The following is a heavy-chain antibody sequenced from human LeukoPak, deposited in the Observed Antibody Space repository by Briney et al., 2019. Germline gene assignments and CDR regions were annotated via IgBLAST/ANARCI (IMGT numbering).Heavy chain of an antibody. V-gene: IGHV3-72*01. CDR3: AKVRGTGYFHFGD. Sequence: GGSLRLSCAASGFSLSDHYMDWVRQAPGQGPELIGHIRNAGDGYTTEYAASVKGRFTVSRDDSKNMLYLQMNSLRADDTAVYYCAKVRGTGYFHFGDWGQGTLVTVSS. J-gene: IGHJ4*02. CDR2: IRNAGDGYTT. D-gene: IGHD3/OR15-3a*01. CDR1: GFSLSDHY.